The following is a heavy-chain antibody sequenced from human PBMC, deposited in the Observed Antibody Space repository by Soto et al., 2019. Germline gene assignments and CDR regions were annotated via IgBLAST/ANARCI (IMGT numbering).Heavy chain of an antibody. V-gene: IGHV4-30-4*01. CDR1: GASVSSADHY. J-gene: IGHJ4*02. Sequence: QVQLQESGPGLVKASQTLSLTCNLSGASVSSADHYWSWIRQPPGKGLEWIGYSYYSGGSYYNASLQRRVSISVDTSQNQFSLKLTSVTAADTAVYYCARLSGSDPAGAADKWGPGILVSVSS. D-gene: IGHD5-12*01. CDR2: SYYSGGS. CDR3: ARLSGSDPAGAADK.